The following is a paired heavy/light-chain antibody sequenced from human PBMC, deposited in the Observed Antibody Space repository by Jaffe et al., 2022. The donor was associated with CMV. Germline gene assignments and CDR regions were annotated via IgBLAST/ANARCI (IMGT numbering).Light chain of an antibody. CDR3: QQSFSTPQT. CDR2: TAS. Sequence: DIQLTQSPSSLSASVGDRVAVTCRASQNINNYLNWYQQRPGKAPKLLIYTASGLQSGVPSRFTGSGSGTDFTLTISSLQPEDFATYYCQQSFSTPQTFGPGTRVDI. J-gene: IGKJ2*01. CDR1: QNINNY. V-gene: IGKV1-39*01.
Heavy chain of an antibody. CDR1: GFDFITSW. V-gene: IGHV5-51*01. CDR3: VRQRESSGWYGMDV. D-gene: IGHD6-25*01. CDR2: IYSGDSDT. Sequence: QLEQSGAEVRKPGESLKISCKVSGFDFITSWIGWVRQTPGKGLEWMGIIYSGDSDTRYSPSFQGQVTISVDKSVTTAYLQWRTLKASDSGMYYCVRQRESSGWYGMDVWGQGTTVTVSS. J-gene: IGHJ6*02.